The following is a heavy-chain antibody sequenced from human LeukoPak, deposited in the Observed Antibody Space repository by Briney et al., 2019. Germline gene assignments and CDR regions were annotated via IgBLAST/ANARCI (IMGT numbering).Heavy chain of an antibody. CDR1: GGSISSYY. J-gene: IGHJ4*02. Sequence: PSETLSLTCTVSGGSISSYYWSWIRKPPGKGLEWIGYIYYSGSTNYNPSLKSRVTISVDTSKNQFSLKLSSVTAADTAVYYCARLVVTSYFDYWGQGTLVTVSS. D-gene: IGHD2-21*02. CDR2: IYYSGST. V-gene: IGHV4-59*08. CDR3: ARLVVTSYFDY.